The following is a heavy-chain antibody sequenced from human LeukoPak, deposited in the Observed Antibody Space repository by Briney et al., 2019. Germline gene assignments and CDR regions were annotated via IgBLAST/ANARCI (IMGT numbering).Heavy chain of an antibody. V-gene: IGHV4-59*01. Sequence: SETLSLTCNVSGGSISSYYWSWIRQPPGKGLEWIGYIYYSGSTNYNPSLKSRVTISVDTSKNQFSLKLSSVTAADTAVYYCAREGMKPGWFDPWGQGTLVTVSS. CDR3: AREGMKPGWFDP. CDR1: GGSISSYY. D-gene: IGHD3-10*01. CDR2: IYYSGST. J-gene: IGHJ5*02.